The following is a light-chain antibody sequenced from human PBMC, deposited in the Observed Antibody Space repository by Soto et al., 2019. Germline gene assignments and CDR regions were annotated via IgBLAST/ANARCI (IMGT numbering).Light chain of an antibody. CDR3: QQYGSSPQT. V-gene: IGKV3-20*01. Sequence: EIVLTQSPGTLSLSPGERATLSCRASQSVSSNYLAWYQQKPGQAPRLLIYGASSRATGIPDRFSGSGSGTDFTLTISRLEPEGFAVYYCQQYGSSPQTFGGGTKVEIK. CDR1: QSVSSNY. J-gene: IGKJ4*01. CDR2: GAS.